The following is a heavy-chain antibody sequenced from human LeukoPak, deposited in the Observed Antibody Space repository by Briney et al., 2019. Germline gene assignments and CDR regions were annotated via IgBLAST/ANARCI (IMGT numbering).Heavy chain of an antibody. Sequence: ASVKVSCKASGYTFTGYYMHWVRQAPGQGLEWMGWINPNSGGTNYAQKFQGRVTMTRDTSISTAYMELGRLRSDDTAVYYCARLGSGSDSLDAFDIWGQGTMVTVSS. D-gene: IGHD1-26*01. J-gene: IGHJ3*02. CDR1: GYTFTGYY. V-gene: IGHV1-2*02. CDR3: ARLGSGSDSLDAFDI. CDR2: INPNSGGT.